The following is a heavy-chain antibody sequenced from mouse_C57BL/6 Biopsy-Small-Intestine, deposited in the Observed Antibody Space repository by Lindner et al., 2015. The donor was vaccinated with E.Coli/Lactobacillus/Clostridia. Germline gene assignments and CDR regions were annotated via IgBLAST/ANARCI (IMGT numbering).Heavy chain of an antibody. Sequence: SVKVSCKASGDTLTSYHMHWVRQAPGQGLEWMGIISPGGGWTRYAQKLQGRVTLTRDTSTSTVYMELSSLRSEDTAMYYCARDQSVAADGTWWFDPWGQGTLLTVSS. V-gene: IGHV1-4*01. J-gene: IGHJ2*01. CDR2: ISPGGGWT. D-gene: IGHD1-1*02. CDR1: GDTLTSYH. CDR3: ARDQSVAADGTWWFDP.